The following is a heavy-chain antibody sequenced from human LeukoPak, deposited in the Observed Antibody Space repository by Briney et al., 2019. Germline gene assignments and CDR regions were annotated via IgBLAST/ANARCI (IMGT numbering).Heavy chain of an antibody. D-gene: IGHD3-3*01. CDR1: GFTFDDYA. J-gene: IGHJ3*02. CDR3: ARAKDFWRWGDAFDI. CDR2: ISWNSGSI. V-gene: IGHV3-9*01. Sequence: SGGSLRLSCAASGFTFDDYAMHWVRQAPGKGLEWVSGISWNSGSIGYADSVKGRFTISRDNAKNTLYLQMNSLRAEDTAVYYCARAKDFWRWGDAFDIWGQGTMVTVSS.